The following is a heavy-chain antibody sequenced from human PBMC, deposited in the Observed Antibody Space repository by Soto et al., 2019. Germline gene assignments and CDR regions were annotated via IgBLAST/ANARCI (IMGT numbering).Heavy chain of an antibody. Sequence: ASVKVSCKASGYTFTSYYMHWVRQAPGQGLEWMGIINSSGGSTSYAQKFQGRVTMTRDTSTSTVYMELSSLRSEDTAVYYCARTPLPVDSSGYFDYWGQGTLVTVSS. CDR3: ARTPLPVDSSGYFDY. CDR2: INSSGGST. J-gene: IGHJ4*02. CDR1: GYTFTSYY. V-gene: IGHV1-46*01. D-gene: IGHD3-22*01.